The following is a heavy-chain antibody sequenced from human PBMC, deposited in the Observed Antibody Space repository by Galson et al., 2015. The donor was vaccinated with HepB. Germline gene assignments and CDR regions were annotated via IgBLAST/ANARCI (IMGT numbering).Heavy chain of an antibody. Sequence: SLRLSCAASGFTFSSYDMHWVRQATGKGLEWVSAIGTAGDPYYPGSVKGRFTISRENAKNSLYLQMNSLRAGDTAVYYCARGRKGRLGELSTPWYFDLWGRGTLVTVSS. CDR1: GFTFSSYD. V-gene: IGHV3-13*05. J-gene: IGHJ2*01. CDR3: ARGRKGRLGELSTPWYFDL. D-gene: IGHD3-16*02. CDR2: IGTAGDP.